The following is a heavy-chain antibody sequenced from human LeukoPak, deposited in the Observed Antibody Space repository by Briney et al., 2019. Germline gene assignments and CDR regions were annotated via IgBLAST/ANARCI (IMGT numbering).Heavy chain of an antibody. J-gene: IGHJ4*02. CDR3: ARVRSYGSGSYYSYYFDY. D-gene: IGHD3-10*01. CDR1: VGTFSSYA. Sequence: SVKVSCEASVGTFSSYAISWVRQAPGQGLEWMGGIIPIFGTANYAQKFQGRVTITADESTSTAYMELSSLRSEDTAVYYCARVRSYGSGSYYSYYFDYWGQGTLVTVSS. V-gene: IGHV1-69*13. CDR2: IIPIFGTA.